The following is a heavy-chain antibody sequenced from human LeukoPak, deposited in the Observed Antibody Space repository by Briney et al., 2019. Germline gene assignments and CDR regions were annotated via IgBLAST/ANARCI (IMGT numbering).Heavy chain of an antibody. D-gene: IGHD5/OR15-5a*01. J-gene: IGHJ4*02. CDR2: IYTSGST. CDR3: AKGNPFYDY. CDR1: GGSISSSSYY. Sequence: PSETLSLTCTVSGGSISSSSYYWGWIRQPPGKGLEWIGNIYTSGSTYYSPSLKSRVIISLDTSKNQFSLTLSSVTAADTAVYYCAKGNPFYDYWGQGTLVTVSS. V-gene: IGHV4-39*07.